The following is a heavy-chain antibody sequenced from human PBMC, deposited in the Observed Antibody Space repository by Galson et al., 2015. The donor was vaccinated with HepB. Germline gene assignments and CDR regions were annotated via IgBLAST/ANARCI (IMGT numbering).Heavy chain of an antibody. CDR3: AREAYCVGDCYSGRAIDY. Sequence: SLRLSCAASGLTFSDYYMSWIRQAPGKGLEWISDISSSSTYTNYADSVKGRFTISRDNAKNSLYLQMSSLRAEDTAVYYCAREAYCVGDCYSGRAIDYWGQGTLVTVSS. CDR1: GLTFSDYY. V-gene: IGHV3-11*06. J-gene: IGHJ4*02. CDR2: ISSSSTYT. D-gene: IGHD2-21*02.